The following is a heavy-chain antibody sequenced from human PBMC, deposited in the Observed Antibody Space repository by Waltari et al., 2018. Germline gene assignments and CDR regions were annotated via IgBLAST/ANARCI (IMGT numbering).Heavy chain of an antibody. V-gene: IGHV3-7*01. CDR1: GFTFSSYW. CDR3: ARDRYYDFLPSAEYFQH. D-gene: IGHD3-3*01. CDR2: IKQDGSEK. Sequence: EVQLVESGGGLVQPGGSLRLSCAASGFTFSSYWMSWVRQAPGKGLEWVANIKQDGSEKYYVDSVKGRFTISRDNAKNSLYLQMNSLRAEDTAVYYCARDRYYDFLPSAEYFQHWGQGTLVTVSS. J-gene: IGHJ1*01.